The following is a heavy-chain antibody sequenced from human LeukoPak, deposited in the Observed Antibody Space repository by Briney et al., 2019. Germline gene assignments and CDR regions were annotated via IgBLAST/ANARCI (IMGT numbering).Heavy chain of an antibody. CDR2: IYYSGNT. CDR3: ARHRLFDTTGYYYDFDY. Sequence: SETLSLTCAVSGYPISNGYYWGWSRQPPGKGLEWIGSIYYSGNTYYNPSLKSRVTISLDTSKNPLSLRLSSVTASDTAVYYCARHRLFDTTGYYYDFDYWGQGTLVTVSS. V-gene: IGHV4-38-2*01. CDR1: GYPISNGYY. D-gene: IGHD3-22*01. J-gene: IGHJ4*02.